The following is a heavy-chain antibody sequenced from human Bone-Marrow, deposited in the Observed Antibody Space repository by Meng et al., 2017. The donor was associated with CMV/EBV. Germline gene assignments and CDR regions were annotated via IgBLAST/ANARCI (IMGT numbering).Heavy chain of an antibody. D-gene: IGHD2-21*01. CDR1: GFTFSSYW. CDR2: INSDGSTT. V-gene: IGHV3-74*01. J-gene: IGHJ4*02. Sequence: SCAASGFTFSSYWMHWVRQAPGKGLVWVSRINSDGSTTTYADSVKGRFTIPRDNAKNTLYLQMNSLRAEDTAVYYCARTIVGPSPFDYWGPGTLVTVSS. CDR3: ARTIVGPSPFDY.